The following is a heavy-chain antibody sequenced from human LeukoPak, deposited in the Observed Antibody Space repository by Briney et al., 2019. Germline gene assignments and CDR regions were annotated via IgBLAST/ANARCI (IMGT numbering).Heavy chain of an antibody. CDR2: IYYSGST. V-gene: IGHV4-39*01. D-gene: IGHD1-26*01. J-gene: IGHJ6*02. CDR3: ARQGGSHYYYAMDV. CDR1: GGSISSSSYY. Sequence: KPSETLSLTCTVSGGSISSSSYYWGWIRQPPGKGLEWIGSIYYSGSTYYNPSLKGRVTISVDTSKNQFSLKLSSVTAADTAVYYCARQGGSHYYYAMDVWGQGTTVTVSS.